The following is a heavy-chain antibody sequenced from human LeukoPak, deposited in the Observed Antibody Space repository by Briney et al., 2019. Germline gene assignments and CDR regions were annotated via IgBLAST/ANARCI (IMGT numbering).Heavy chain of an antibody. D-gene: IGHD6-13*01. CDR1: GGSISSYF. Sequence: SETLSLTCTVSGGSISSYFWSWIRQPPGKGLEWIAYIYYSGSTNYNPSLKSRVTISVDTSKNQFSLKLSSVTAADTAVYYCARVYYSNSYDYWYFDLWGRGTLVTVSS. V-gene: IGHV4-59*01. CDR2: IYYSGST. J-gene: IGHJ2*01. CDR3: ARVYYSNSYDYWYFDL.